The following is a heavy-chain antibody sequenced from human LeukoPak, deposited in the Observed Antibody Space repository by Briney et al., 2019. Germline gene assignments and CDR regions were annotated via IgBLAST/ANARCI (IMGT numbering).Heavy chain of an antibody. D-gene: IGHD3-22*01. V-gene: IGHV3-66*01. CDR2: IYSGGST. J-gene: IGHJ3*02. CDR1: GFTVSSNY. Sequence: PGGSLRLSCAAPGFTVSSNYMSWVRQAPGKVLERVSVIYSGGSTYYADSVKGRFTISRDNSKNTLYLQMNSLRAEDTAVYYCASNYYDSSGYYYEGADAFDIWGQGTMVTVSS. CDR3: ASNYYDSSGYYYEGADAFDI.